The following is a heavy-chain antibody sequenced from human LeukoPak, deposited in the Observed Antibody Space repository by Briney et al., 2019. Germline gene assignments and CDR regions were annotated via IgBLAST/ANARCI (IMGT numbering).Heavy chain of an antibody. J-gene: IGHJ6*02. V-gene: IGHV4-39*01. CDR1: GDSISSSSYF. CDR2: IYYSGTT. D-gene: IGHD1-1*01. CDR3: ARRSGNYCYAMDV. Sequence: SETLSLTCTVSGDSISSSSYFWGWIRQPPGKGLEWIGIIYYSGTTYYNPSLKSRVTISVATSKNQFSLKLSSVTAADTAVYYCARRSGNYCYAMDVWGQGTTVSVSS.